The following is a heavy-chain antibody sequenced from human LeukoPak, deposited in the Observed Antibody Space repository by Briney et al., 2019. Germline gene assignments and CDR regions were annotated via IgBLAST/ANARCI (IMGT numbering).Heavy chain of an antibody. CDR1: GFTFSGCG. CDR3: AKDPYSYGSYFDY. CDR2: IWYDGRDK. D-gene: IGHD5-18*01. V-gene: IGHV3-30*02. Sequence: GGSLRLSCAASGFTFSGCGMHWVRQAPGKGLEWVAFIWYDGRDKYYADSVKGQFTISRDNSKNTLYLQMDSLRAEDTAVYYCAKDPYSYGSYFDYWGQGTLVTVSS. J-gene: IGHJ4*02.